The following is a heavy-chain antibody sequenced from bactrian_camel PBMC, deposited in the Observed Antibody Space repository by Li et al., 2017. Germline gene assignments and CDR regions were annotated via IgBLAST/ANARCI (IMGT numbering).Heavy chain of an antibody. CDR1: GFTFNSYA. CDR2: INSGGTTT. CDR3: ANSRERYSDYVHVY. D-gene: IGHD4*01. V-gene: IGHV3S40*01. J-gene: IGHJ4*01. Sequence: VQLVESGGGLVQPGGSLRLSCAASGFTFNSYAMSWVRQAPGKGVEWVSAINSGGTTTYYADSVKGRFTISRDSAKNTVHLQMNSLEPEDTAMYYCANSRERYSDYVHVYWGQGTQVTVS.